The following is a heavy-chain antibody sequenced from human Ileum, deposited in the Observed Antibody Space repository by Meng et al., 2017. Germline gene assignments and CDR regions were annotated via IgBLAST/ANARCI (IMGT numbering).Heavy chain of an antibody. CDR3: ASARYDN. Sequence: QVQLQQWGAGLLKPSETLSLTCVVYGGSFSANYWTWIRQPPGKRLEWIGEINHNGNTNYKPSLKSRVTISVDTSKKQFSLRLTSVTAADTAVYYCASARYDNWGQGTLVTVSS. J-gene: IGHJ4*02. CDR1: GGSFSANY. V-gene: IGHV4-34*01. CDR2: INHNGNT.